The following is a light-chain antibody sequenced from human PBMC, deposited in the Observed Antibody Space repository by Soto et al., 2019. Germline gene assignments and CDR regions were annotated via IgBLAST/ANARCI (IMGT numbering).Light chain of an antibody. CDR1: QSFSDW. J-gene: IGKJ1*01. CDR2: GAS. Sequence: DIQMTQSPSTLSASVGDRVTITCRASQSFSDWLAWYQQKPGKAPKLLIYGASNLERGVPSKFSGSGSRKELTLTLNTLQPDDFETYYCQQYNNSPWTFGQGTRVVIK. CDR3: QQYNNSPWT. V-gene: IGKV1-5*01.